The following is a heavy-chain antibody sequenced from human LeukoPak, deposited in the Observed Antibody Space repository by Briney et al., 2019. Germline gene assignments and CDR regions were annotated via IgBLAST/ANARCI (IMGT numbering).Heavy chain of an antibody. D-gene: IGHD3-10*01. V-gene: IGHV3-9*01. Sequence: GGSLRLSCAASGFTFDDYAMHWVRQAPGKGLEWVSGISWNSGSIGYADSVKGRFTISRDNAKNSLYLQMNSLRAEDTAVYYCARDLSYYGSGSYYMAYYFDYWGQGTLVTVSS. CDR1: GFTFDDYA. CDR2: ISWNSGSI. CDR3: ARDLSYYGSGSYYMAYYFDY. J-gene: IGHJ4*02.